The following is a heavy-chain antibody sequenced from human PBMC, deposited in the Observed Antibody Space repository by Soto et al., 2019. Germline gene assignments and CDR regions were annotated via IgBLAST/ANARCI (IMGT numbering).Heavy chain of an antibody. Sequence: GGSLRLSCAASGFTVSSNYMNWVRQAPGKGLEWVAVIYSDDNTYYADSVKGRFTISRHNSKNTLYLQMNSLRIEDTAVYFCARENDFWHSYGTYPSSLEVWGKGTTVPVSS. V-gene: IGHV3-53*04. CDR1: GFTVSSNY. J-gene: IGHJ6*04. CDR2: IYSDDNT. D-gene: IGHD3-3*01. CDR3: ARENDFWHSYGTYPSSLEV.